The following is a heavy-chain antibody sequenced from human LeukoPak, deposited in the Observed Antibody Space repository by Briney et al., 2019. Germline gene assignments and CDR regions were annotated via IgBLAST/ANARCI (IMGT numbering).Heavy chain of an antibody. Sequence: GESLKIPCKGSGYSFTYWIGWVRQMPGKGLEWMGIIYSGDSHTKYSPSFQGRVTISADKSISTAYLQWSSLEASDTAMYYCASARHGDYVWDYWGQGTLVTVSS. CDR3: ASARHGDYVWDY. V-gene: IGHV5-51*01. CDR2: IYSGDSHT. J-gene: IGHJ4*02. D-gene: IGHD4-17*01. CDR1: GYSFTYW.